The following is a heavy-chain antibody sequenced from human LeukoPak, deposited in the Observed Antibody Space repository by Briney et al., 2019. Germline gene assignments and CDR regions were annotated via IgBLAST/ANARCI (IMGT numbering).Heavy chain of an antibody. D-gene: IGHD2-2*01. Sequence: QPAGSLSLTCAASGFAISIYTMCWVRQAPGQGMEWVWVISGSGGSTYYADTVKGRFTISRDNSQNTLYLQMNSLRAEDTAVYYCAKGPHAASSYIWFDPWGRGTLVTVSS. CDR2: ISGSGGST. V-gene: IGHV3-23*01. CDR3: AKGPHAASSYIWFDP. CDR1: GFAISIYT. J-gene: IGHJ5*02.